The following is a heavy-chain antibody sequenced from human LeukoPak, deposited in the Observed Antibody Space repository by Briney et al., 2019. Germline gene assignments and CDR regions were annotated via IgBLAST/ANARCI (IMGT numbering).Heavy chain of an antibody. CDR2: ISYSGST. Sequence: SETLSLTCTDSGGSISSSYWSWIRQPPGKGLEWIGYISYSGSTNFNPSLKSRVTISVDTSKNQFSLKLSSVTAADTAVYYCAREGTAGTNLNWFDPWGQGTLVTVSS. CDR1: GGSISSSY. V-gene: IGHV4-59*01. CDR3: AREGTAGTNLNWFDP. J-gene: IGHJ5*02. D-gene: IGHD1-1*01.